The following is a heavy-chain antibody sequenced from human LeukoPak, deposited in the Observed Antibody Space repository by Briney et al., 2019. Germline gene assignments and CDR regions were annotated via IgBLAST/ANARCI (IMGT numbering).Heavy chain of an antibody. J-gene: IGHJ4*02. CDR1: GGSISSYY. D-gene: IGHD3-3*01. V-gene: IGHV4-59*01. Sequence: SETLSLTCTVSGGSISSYYWSWIRQAPGKGLEWIGYIYYSGSTNYNPSLKSRVTISVDTSKNQFSLKLSSVTAADTAVYYCARVGSRFWSGYYDYWGQGTLVTVSS. CDR2: IYYSGST. CDR3: ARVGSRFWSGYYDY.